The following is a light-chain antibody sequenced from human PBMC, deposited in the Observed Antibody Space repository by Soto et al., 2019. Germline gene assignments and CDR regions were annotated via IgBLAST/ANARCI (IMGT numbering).Light chain of an antibody. Sequence: ENVLTQSPDTLSLSPGERATLSCRASQSVSSAYLAWYQQKPGQAPRLLMYSASSRATGIPDRFSGSGSGTDFTLTISRLEPEDCAVYYCQQYGSSLFTFGPGTKVDIK. CDR1: QSVSSAY. CDR3: QQYGSSLFT. J-gene: IGKJ3*01. V-gene: IGKV3-20*01. CDR2: SAS.